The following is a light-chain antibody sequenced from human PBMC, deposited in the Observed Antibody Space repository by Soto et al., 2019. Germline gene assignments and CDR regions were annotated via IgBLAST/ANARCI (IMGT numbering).Light chain of an antibody. Sequence: DIQMTQSPSTLSASVGDRVTITCRASQSISSWLAWYQQKPGKAPKLLIYKASSLESGVPSRFSGSGSGTEFTLTISSLQPDDFATYYCQQYNSLFGLTFGGGTKVEIK. V-gene: IGKV1-5*03. J-gene: IGKJ4*01. CDR3: QQYNSLFGLT. CDR2: KAS. CDR1: QSISSW.